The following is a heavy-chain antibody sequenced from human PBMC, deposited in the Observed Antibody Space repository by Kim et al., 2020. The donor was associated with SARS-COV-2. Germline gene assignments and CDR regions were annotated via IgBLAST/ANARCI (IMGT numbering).Heavy chain of an antibody. CDR2: ISSSSSYI. V-gene: IGHV3-21*01. CDR1: GFTFSTYS. Sequence: GGSLRLSCAASGFTFSTYSMNCVRQEPGKGLEWVSSISSSSSYIYYADSVKGRFTISRDNAKNSLYLHMNSLRAEDTAVYYCASSNMIVDAFDIWGQGT. CDR3: ASSNMIVDAFDI. J-gene: IGHJ3*02. D-gene: IGHD3-22*01.